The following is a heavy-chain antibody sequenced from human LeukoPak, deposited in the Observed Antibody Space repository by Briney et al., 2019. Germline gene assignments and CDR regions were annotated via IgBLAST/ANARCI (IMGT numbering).Heavy chain of an antibody. D-gene: IGHD1-26*01. V-gene: IGHV1-24*01. CDR3: ATEKDLLLDS. CDR1: GYSLSELS. Sequence: EASVKVSCKVSGYSLSELSTHWVRQAHGQGLEWMGGFDPGDDETIYAQKFQGRVTMTEDTSTDTAYLELSSLRSEDTAVYFCATEKDLLLDSWGQGTPVTVSS. J-gene: IGHJ5*01. CDR2: FDPGDDET.